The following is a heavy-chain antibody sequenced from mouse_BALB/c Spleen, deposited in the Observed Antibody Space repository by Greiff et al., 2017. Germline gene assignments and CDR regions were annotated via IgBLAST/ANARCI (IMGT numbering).Heavy chain of an antibody. CDR2: INPYNDGT. J-gene: IGHJ3*01. V-gene: IGHV1-14*01. CDR3: ASDDGYYGGAMDY. D-gene: IGHD2-3*01. Sequence: EVQLQQSGPELVKPGASVKMSCKASGYTFTSYVMHWVKQKPGQGLEWIGYINPYNDGTKYNEKFKGKATLTSDKSSSTAYMELSSLTSEDSAVYYCASDDGYYGGAMDYWGQGTLVTVSA. CDR1: GYTFTSYV.